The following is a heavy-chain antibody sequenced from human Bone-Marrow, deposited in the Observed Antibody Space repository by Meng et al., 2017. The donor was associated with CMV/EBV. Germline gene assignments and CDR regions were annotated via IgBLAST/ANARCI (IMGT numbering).Heavy chain of an antibody. J-gene: IGHJ6*02. CDR1: GYTFTSYD. CDR2: MNPNSGNT. Sequence: ASVKVSCKASGYTFTSYDINWVRQATGQGLEWMGWMNPNSGNTGYAQKFQGRVTITRNTSISTAYMELSSLRSEDTAVYYCARVEAVAAHGYYYYGKDVWGQGTTVTVSS. V-gene: IGHV1-8*03. CDR3: ARVEAVAAHGYYYYGKDV. D-gene: IGHD6-19*01.